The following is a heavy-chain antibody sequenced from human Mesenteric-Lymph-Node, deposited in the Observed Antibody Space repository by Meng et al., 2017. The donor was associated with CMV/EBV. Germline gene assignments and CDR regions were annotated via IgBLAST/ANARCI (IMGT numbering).Heavy chain of an antibody. V-gene: IGHV1-18*01. D-gene: IGHD6-19*01. CDR1: GYIFTSYG. CDR3: ARDDDGNGWSFAY. Sequence: ASVKVSCKASGYIFTSYGITWVRQARQAPGQGLEWMGWISAYNGNTNYVQKFQGRVTMTTDAYTTTAYMELRSLRSDDTAVYYCARDDDGNGWSFAYWGQGSLVTVSS. CDR2: ISAYNGNT. J-gene: IGHJ4*02.